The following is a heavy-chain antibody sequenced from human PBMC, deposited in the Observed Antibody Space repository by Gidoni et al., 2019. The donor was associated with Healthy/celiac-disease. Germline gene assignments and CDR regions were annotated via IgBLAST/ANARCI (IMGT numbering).Heavy chain of an antibody. Sequence: QVQLVQSGAEVKTPGSSVKVSCKASGGTFSSYAISWVRQAPGQGREWMGRIIPIFGIANYAQKFQGRVTITADKSTSTAYMELSSLRSEDTAVYYCAGDAGYSSGWYWDYWGQGTLVTVSS. CDR2: IIPIFGIA. CDR3: AGDAGYSSGWYWDY. D-gene: IGHD6-19*01. V-gene: IGHV1-69*04. CDR1: GGTFSSYA. J-gene: IGHJ4*02.